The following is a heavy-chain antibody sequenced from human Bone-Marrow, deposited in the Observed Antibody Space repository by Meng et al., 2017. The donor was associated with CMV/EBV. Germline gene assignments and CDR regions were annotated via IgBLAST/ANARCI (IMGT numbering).Heavy chain of an antibody. J-gene: IGHJ4*02. CDR2: ISSSGSTI. CDR1: GFTFSDYY. D-gene: IGHD1-26*01. CDR3: ARGIVGATPLSDPLGY. V-gene: IGHV3-11*01. Sequence: GGSLRLSCAASGFTFSDYYMSWIRQAPGKGLEWVSYISSSGSTIYYADSVKGRFTISRDNAKNSLYLQMNSLRAEDTAVYYCARGIVGATPLSDPLGYWGQGTLVTVSS.